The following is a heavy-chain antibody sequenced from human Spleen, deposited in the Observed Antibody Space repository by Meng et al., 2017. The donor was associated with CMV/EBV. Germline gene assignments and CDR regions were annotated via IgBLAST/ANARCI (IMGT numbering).Heavy chain of an antibody. Sequence: VRLQEAGPGLVKPSETLSLPCSVSGGSISSFYWSWIRQPAGKGLEWIGRIYTSGSTNYNPPLKSRVTMSVDTSKNQISLRLRSVTAADTAVYYCATGSGDFDHWGQGTLVTVSS. J-gene: IGHJ4*02. CDR1: GGSISSFY. D-gene: IGHD1-26*01. CDR2: IYTSGST. V-gene: IGHV4-4*07. CDR3: ATGSGDFDH.